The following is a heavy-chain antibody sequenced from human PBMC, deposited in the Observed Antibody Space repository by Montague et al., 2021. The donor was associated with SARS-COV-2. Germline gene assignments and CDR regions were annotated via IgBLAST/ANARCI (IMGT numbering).Heavy chain of an antibody. Sequence: SETLSHTCTVSGGSISSYYWNWIRETPGKGLEWIGYIYYSGTTNYNPSLKSRVTISLDTPKNQFSLNLNSVTAADTAIYYCARDQAAKISFKGAFDIWGQGRMVTVSS. CDR2: IYYSGTT. J-gene: IGHJ3*02. V-gene: IGHV4-59*01. CDR1: GGSISSYY. D-gene: IGHD3-3*01. CDR3: ARDQAAKISFKGAFDI.